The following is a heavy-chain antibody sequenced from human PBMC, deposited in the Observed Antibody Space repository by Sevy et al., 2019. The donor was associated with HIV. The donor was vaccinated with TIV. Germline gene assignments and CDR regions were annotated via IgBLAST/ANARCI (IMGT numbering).Heavy chain of an antibody. Sequence: ASVKVSCKASGGTFSSYAISWVRQAPGLGLEWMGGIIPIFGTANYAQKFQGRVTITADESTSTAYMELGSLRSEDTAVYYCASLEIGYCSSTSCPDVWGQGTTVTVSS. CDR1: GGTFSSYA. D-gene: IGHD2-2*01. J-gene: IGHJ6*02. V-gene: IGHV1-69*13. CDR3: ASLEIGYCSSTSCPDV. CDR2: IIPIFGTA.